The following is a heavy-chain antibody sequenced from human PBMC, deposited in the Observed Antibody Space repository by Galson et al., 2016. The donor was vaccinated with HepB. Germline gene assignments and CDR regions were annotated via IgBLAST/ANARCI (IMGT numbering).Heavy chain of an antibody. D-gene: IGHD6-19*01. CDR3: AKGVALWYSSGWGERYFQH. V-gene: IGHV3-43*01. CDR2: INWNGDST. Sequence: SLRLSCAASGLTFEDFSMHWVRQVPGKGLEWVSCINWNGDSTYYADSVKGRFTISRDNKKNSLHLQMNSLRTEDTALYYCAKGVALWYSSGWGERYFQHWGQGTLVTVSS. J-gene: IGHJ1*01. CDR1: GLTFEDFS.